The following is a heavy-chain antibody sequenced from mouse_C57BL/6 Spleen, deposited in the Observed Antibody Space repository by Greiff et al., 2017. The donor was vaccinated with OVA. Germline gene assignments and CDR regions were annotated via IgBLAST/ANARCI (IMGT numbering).Heavy chain of an antibody. D-gene: IGHD1-1*01. CDR1: GYSFTGYY. CDR2: INPSTGGT. V-gene: IGHV1-42*01. CDR3: ARAGTTVVATDFDV. J-gene: IGHJ1*03. Sequence: EVKLMESGPELVKPGASVKISCKASGYSFTGYYMNWVKQSPEKSLEWIGEINPSTGGTTYNQKFKAKATLTVDKSSSTAYMQLKSLTSEDSAVYYCARAGTTVVATDFDVWGTGTTVTVSS.